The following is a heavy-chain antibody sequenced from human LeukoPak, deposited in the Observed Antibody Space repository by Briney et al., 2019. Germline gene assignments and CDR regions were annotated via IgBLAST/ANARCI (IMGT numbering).Heavy chain of an antibody. J-gene: IGHJ4*02. Sequence: ASVKVSCKASGYTFTSYGISWVQQAPGQGLEWMGWISAYNGNTNYAQKLQGRVTMTTDTSTSTAYMELRSLRSDDTAVYYCARDLRTLVRAAAGTWFGYWGQGTLVTVSS. D-gene: IGHD6-13*01. CDR2: ISAYNGNT. V-gene: IGHV1-18*01. CDR1: GYTFTSYG. CDR3: ARDLRTLVRAAAGTWFGY.